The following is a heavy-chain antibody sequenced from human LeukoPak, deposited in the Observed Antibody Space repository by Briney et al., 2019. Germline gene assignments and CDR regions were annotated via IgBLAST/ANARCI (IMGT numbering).Heavy chain of an antibody. Sequence: GGSLRLSCAASGFTFDDYAMHWVRQAPGKGLEWVSLISGDGGSTYYSDSVKGRFTISRDNSKKSLYLQMNSLRTEDTALYFCASLVVITPDDAFDMWGQGTMVTVS. J-gene: IGHJ3*02. CDR1: GFTFDDYA. CDR3: ASLVVITPDDAFDM. CDR2: ISGDGGST. D-gene: IGHD3-22*01. V-gene: IGHV3-43*02.